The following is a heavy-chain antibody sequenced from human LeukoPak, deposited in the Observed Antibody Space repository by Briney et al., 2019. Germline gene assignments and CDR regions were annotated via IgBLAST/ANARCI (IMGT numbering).Heavy chain of an antibody. J-gene: IGHJ6*02. Sequence: KASETLSLTCTVSGGSISNYYWSWIRQPPGKGLEWIGYIYYSGSTNYNPSLKSRVTISVDTSKNQFSLKLSSVTAADTAVYYCAYGMDVWAKGPRSPSP. CDR2: IYYSGST. CDR1: GGSISNYY. V-gene: IGHV4-59*08. CDR3: AYGMDV.